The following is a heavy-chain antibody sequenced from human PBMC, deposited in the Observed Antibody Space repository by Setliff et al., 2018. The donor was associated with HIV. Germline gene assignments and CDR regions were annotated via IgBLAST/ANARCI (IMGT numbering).Heavy chain of an antibody. CDR1: GNTFSSHY. J-gene: IGHJ3*02. D-gene: IGHD3-10*01. Sequence: VASVKVSCKASGNTFSSHYMHWVRQAPGKGLEWMGLINPSGDITSYAEKFQGRVTMTRDTSTSTVYMELRSLRSEDTAIYYCASKGGSGNYPDSDAFDIWGQGTLVTVS. CDR2: INPSGDIT. CDR3: ASKGGSGNYPDSDAFDI. V-gene: IGHV1-46*01.